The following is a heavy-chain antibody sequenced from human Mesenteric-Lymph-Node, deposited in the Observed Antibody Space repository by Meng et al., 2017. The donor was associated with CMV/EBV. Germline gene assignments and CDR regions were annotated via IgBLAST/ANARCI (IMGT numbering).Heavy chain of an antibody. D-gene: IGHD3-10*01. Sequence: CTVSGSSISTYYWSWIRQPPGKGLEWIGYVYYSGSTNYSPSLKGQIAISVEMPKNQFSLKLSSVTAADTAVYYCARRGNYYYWNWFDPWGPGTLVTVSS. CDR2: VYYSGST. V-gene: IGHV4-59*01. CDR3: ARRGNYYYWNWFDP. CDR1: GSSISTYY. J-gene: IGHJ5*02.